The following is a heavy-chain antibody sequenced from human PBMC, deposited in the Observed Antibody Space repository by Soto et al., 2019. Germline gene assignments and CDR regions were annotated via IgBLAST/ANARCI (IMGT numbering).Heavy chain of an antibody. V-gene: IGHV3-30*03. CDR1: GFTFSSYG. Sequence: QVQLVESGGGVVQPGRSLRLSCAASGFTFSSYGMHWVRQAPGKGLEWVAVISYDGSNKYYADSVKGRFTISRDNSKNTLYLKMNSLRAEDTAVYYCAIGLLRPGRAYGMDVWGQGTTVTVSS. CDR3: AIGLLRPGRAYGMDV. J-gene: IGHJ6*02. CDR2: ISYDGSNK.